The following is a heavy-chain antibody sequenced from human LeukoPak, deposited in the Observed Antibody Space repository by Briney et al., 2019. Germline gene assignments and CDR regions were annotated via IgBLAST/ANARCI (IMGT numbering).Heavy chain of an antibody. Sequence: SETLSLTCTVSGGSISIYYWSWIRQPAGKGLEWIGRIYTSGSTNYNPSLKSRVTMSVNTSTNQFSLKLSSVTAADTAVYSGARSDYDIWTGYYWPSAFDIWGQGTMVTVSS. CDR3: ARSDYDIWTGYYWPSAFDI. J-gene: IGHJ3*02. CDR2: IYTSGST. D-gene: IGHD3-9*01. CDR1: GGSISIYY. V-gene: IGHV4-4*07.